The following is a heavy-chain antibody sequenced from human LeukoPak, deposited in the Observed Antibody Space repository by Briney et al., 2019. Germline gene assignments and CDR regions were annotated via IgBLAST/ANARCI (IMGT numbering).Heavy chain of an antibody. CDR3: ARDAPHIDY. Sequence: GGSLRLSCAASGFTLSSYWMHWVRQAPGKGLMWVSRINRDGSSTSYADSVKGRFTISRDNANNTLYLQMTSLKIEDTAVYYCARDAPHIDYWGQGTLVTVSS. J-gene: IGHJ4*02. CDR2: INRDGSST. V-gene: IGHV3-74*01. CDR1: GFTLSSYW.